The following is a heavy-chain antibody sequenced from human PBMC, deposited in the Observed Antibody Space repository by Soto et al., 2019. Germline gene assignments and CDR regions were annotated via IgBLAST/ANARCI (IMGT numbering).Heavy chain of an antibody. CDR1: GDSMSGYY. V-gene: IGHV4-59*01. CDR2: IFHSGTT. CDR3: ARLSFGDQGNY. Sequence: QVQLQESGPGLVKPSETLSLTCTVSGDSMSGYYWSWIRQSPGRGLEWIGYIFHSGTTNYNPSLKSRRSMSVDASKNQCSLRVTSVTAADTAIYYCARLSFGDQGNYWGQGTLVTVSS. J-gene: IGHJ4*02. D-gene: IGHD2-21*02.